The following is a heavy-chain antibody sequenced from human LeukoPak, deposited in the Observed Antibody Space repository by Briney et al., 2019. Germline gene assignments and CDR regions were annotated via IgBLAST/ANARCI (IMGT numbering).Heavy chain of an antibody. V-gene: IGHV3-23*01. CDR3: AKASTLGYSSGWYLDY. D-gene: IGHD6-13*01. Sequence: GGSLRLSCAASGFTFSNYALNWVRQAPGKGLEWVSAISGSGGSTYYADSVKGRFTISRDNSKDTLYLQMNSLKADDTALYYCAKASTLGYSSGWYLDYWGQGTLVTVSS. CDR1: GFTFSNYA. J-gene: IGHJ4*02. CDR2: ISGSGGST.